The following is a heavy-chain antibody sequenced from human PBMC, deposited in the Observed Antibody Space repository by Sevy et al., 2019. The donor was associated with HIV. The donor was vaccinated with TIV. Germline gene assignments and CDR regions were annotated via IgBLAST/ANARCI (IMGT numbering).Heavy chain of an antibody. CDR2: IKVDGSEK. CDR1: GFTFRSYW. Sequence: GGSLRLSCAVSGFTFRSYWMCWVRQAPGKGLEWVAHIKVDGSEKYHVDSVKGRFTISRDNAKNSLFLQMNSLRVEDTAVYYCARDCSSTSCLWGLDVWGQWTAVTVSS. CDR3: ARDCSSTSCLWGLDV. V-gene: IGHV3-7*03. D-gene: IGHD2-2*01. J-gene: IGHJ6*02.